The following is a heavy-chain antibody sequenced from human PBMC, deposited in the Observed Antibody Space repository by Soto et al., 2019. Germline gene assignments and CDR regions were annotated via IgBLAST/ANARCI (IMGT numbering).Heavy chain of an antibody. J-gene: IGHJ4*02. Sequence: QVQLVESGGGVVQPGRSLRLSCAASGFTFSSYAMHWVRQAPGKGLEWVAVISYDGSNKYYADSVKGRFTISRDNSKNTLYLQMTSLRAEDTAVYYCARIGGADFDYWGQGTLVTVSS. CDR1: GFTFSSYA. CDR3: ARIGGADFDY. D-gene: IGHD3-10*01. CDR2: ISYDGSNK. V-gene: IGHV3-30-3*01.